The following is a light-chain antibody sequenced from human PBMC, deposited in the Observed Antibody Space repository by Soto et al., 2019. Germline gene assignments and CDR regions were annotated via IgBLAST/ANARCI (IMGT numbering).Light chain of an antibody. CDR3: QQYYDWPIT. Sequence: EILMTQSPATLSVSPGERVTLSCRAGQSISSNLAWYQQKPGQAPRLLVYGASTRAIGIQARFSGSGSGTEFTLAISSLQSEDFAVYSCQQYYDWPITFGRGTRLEIK. V-gene: IGKV3-15*01. CDR2: GAS. CDR1: QSISSN. J-gene: IGKJ5*01.